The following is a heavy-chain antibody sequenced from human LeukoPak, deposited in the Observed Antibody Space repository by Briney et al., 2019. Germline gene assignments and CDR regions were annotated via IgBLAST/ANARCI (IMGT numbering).Heavy chain of an antibody. V-gene: IGHV3-7*03. CDR1: GFTFSSYW. Sequence: GGSLRLSCAASGFTFSSYWMSWVRQAPGKGLEWVASIKQDGSETYYVDSLKGRFTISRDNAKNSLFLQMNSLGAEDTAVYYCARGGIAAAGSFDYWGQGTLVTVSS. J-gene: IGHJ4*02. D-gene: IGHD6-13*01. CDR2: IKQDGSET. CDR3: ARGGIAAAGSFDY.